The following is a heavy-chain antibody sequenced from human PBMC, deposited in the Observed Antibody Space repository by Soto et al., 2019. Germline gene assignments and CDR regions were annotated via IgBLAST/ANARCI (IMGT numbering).Heavy chain of an antibody. V-gene: IGHV3-48*02. CDR2: ISSSSSTI. J-gene: IGHJ1*01. CDR1: GFTFSSYS. D-gene: IGHD1-26*01. CDR3: ARDSPLVGADPFQH. Sequence: WGSLRLSCAASGFTFSSYSMNWVRQAPWKGLEWVSYISSSSSTIYYADSVKGRFTISRDNAKNSLYLQMNSLRDEDTAVYYCARDSPLVGADPFQHWGQGTLVTVSS.